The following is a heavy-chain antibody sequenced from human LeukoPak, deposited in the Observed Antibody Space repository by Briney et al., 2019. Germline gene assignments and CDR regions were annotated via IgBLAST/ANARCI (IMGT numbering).Heavy chain of an antibody. Sequence: ASETLSLTCTVSGDSISNYYWSWIRQPPGKGLEWIGYIYHSGNTNYNPSLKSRLTMSIDTSKNQFSLNLNSVTAADTAAYYCARGNYGSGSYYVVDFDYWGQGTLVTVSS. V-gene: IGHV4-59*01. D-gene: IGHD3-10*01. CDR1: GDSISNYY. CDR2: IYHSGNT. J-gene: IGHJ4*02. CDR3: ARGNYGSGSYYVVDFDY.